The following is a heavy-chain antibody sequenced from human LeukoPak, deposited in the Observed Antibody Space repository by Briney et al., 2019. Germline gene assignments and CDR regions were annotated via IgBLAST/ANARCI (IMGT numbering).Heavy chain of an antibody. CDR1: GFTFSSYA. V-gene: IGHV3-23*01. J-gene: IGHJ6*03. CDR3: ATFWGSGSYYYYYMDV. CDR2: ISGSGGST. D-gene: IGHD3-10*01. Sequence: GGSLRLSCAASGFTFSSYAMSWVRQAPGKRLELVSAISGSGGSTSYADSVKVRFTISRDNSKNTLYLQMNSLRAEDTAVYYCATFWGSGSYYYYYMDVWGKGTTVTVS.